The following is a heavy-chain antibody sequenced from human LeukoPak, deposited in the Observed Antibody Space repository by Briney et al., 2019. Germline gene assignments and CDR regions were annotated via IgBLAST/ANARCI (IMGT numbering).Heavy chain of an antibody. D-gene: IGHD3-16*01. J-gene: IGHJ4*02. CDR1: GYTFTHYG. Sequence: ASVKVSCKASGYTFTHYGITWVRQAPGQGLAWMGWINTYNGDTKCAQKLQGRVTMNTDTSTSTAFMELRSLRSDDSAVYYCARGIRSPLFDYWGLGTLVTVSP. V-gene: IGHV1-18*01. CDR3: ARGIRSPLFDY. CDR2: INTYNGDT.